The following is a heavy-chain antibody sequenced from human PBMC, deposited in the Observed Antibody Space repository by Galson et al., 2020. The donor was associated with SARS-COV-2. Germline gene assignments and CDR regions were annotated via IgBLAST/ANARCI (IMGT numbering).Heavy chain of an antibody. CDR3: TTFLSSTWWGGDAY. CDR1: GFTFSNAW. J-gene: IGHJ4*02. D-gene: IGHD6-13*01. Sequence: GESLKISCAASGFTFSNAWMSWVRQAPGKGLEWVGRIKSKTDGGTTDYGAPVKGRFSISRDDSKNTLYLQMNSLKTEDTAVYYCTTFLSSTWWGGDAYWGQGTLVTVSS. CDR2: IKSKTDGGTT. V-gene: IGHV3-15*01.